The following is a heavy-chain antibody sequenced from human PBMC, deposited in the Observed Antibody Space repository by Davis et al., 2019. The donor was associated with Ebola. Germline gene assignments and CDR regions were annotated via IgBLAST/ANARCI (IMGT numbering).Heavy chain of an antibody. CDR2: IWYAGSNK. J-gene: IGHJ4*02. Sequence: GGSLRLSCAASGFTFSSYNMNWVRQAPGKGLEWVAVIWYAGSNKYYADSVKGRFTISRDNSKNTLYLQMNSLRAEDTAVYYCARDFTMVRGVPDYWGQGTLVTVSS. CDR3: ARDFTMVRGVPDY. V-gene: IGHV3-33*01. CDR1: GFTFSSYN. D-gene: IGHD3-10*01.